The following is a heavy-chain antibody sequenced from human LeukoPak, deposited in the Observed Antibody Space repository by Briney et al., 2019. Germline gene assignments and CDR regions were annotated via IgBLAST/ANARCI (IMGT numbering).Heavy chain of an antibody. CDR2: IYSSGST. V-gene: IGHV3-53*01. D-gene: IGHD2-2*01. CDR1: GFTVSGNY. J-gene: IGHJ6*02. CDR3: ARDKLPAPWDGMDV. Sequence: SXAASGFTVSGNYMSWVRQAPGKXXXXXSVIYSSGSTYYADSVKGRFTISRDNSKNTLYLQMNSLRPEDTAVYYCARDKLPAPWDGMDVWGQGTTVTVSS.